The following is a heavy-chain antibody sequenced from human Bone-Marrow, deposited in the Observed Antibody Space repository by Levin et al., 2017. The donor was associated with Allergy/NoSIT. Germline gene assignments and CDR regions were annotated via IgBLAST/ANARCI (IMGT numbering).Heavy chain of an antibody. J-gene: IGHJ4*02. V-gene: IGHV5-51*01. Sequence: ASVKVSCQASGYNFVDYWIGWVRQMPGKGLEWMGMAFPGDSETRYSPSFQGHVTISVDKSRRTAYLEWSSLKPADTAMYYCARQYQMILFDYWGQGALVAVSP. CDR3: ARQYQMILFDY. D-gene: IGHD3-22*01. CDR2: AFPGDSET. CDR1: GYNFVDYW.